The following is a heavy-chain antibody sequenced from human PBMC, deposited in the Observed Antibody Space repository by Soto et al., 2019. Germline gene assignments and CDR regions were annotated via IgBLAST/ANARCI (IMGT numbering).Heavy chain of an antibody. CDR1: GDSVTSNVW. Sequence: PSETLSLTCAVSGDSVTSNVWWSWVRQPPGKGLEWIGEAYHNGLTDYNPSLKSRVTVSVDTSKNEFSLKLTSLTAADTAIYYCARDAAVPGESDRFDYWGPGTLVTVSS. CDR2: AYHNGLT. CDR3: ARDAAVPGESDRFDY. V-gene: IGHV4-4*02. J-gene: IGHJ4*02. D-gene: IGHD6-19*01.